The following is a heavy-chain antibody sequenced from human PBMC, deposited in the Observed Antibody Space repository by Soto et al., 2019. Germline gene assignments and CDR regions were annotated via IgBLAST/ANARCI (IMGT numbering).Heavy chain of an antibody. J-gene: IGHJ6*02. Sequence: VQLVESGGGLVKPGGSLRLSCAVSGVTFSDCYMNWIRQAPGKGLEGVSYISSSGTSINYAGSVKGRFTISRDNAKNSLYLQMNSLRAEDTAMYYCARVRFGEWGYAMDVWGQGTTVTVSS. CDR2: ISSSGTSI. CDR1: GVTFSDCY. V-gene: IGHV3-11*01. CDR3: ARVRFGEWGYAMDV. D-gene: IGHD3-10*01.